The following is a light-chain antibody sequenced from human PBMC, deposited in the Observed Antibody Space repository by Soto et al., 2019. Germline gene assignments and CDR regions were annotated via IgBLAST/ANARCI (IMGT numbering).Light chain of an antibody. CDR3: QQYNNWPRIT. CDR2: GAS. V-gene: IGKV3-15*01. CDR1: QSVSSN. Sequence: EIVMTQSPATLSVSPGERATLSCRARQSVSSNLAWYQQKPGQAPRLLIYGASTRATGIPARFSGSGSGTEFTLTISSLQSEDFAVYYCQQYNNWPRITFGGGTKVDIK. J-gene: IGKJ4*01.